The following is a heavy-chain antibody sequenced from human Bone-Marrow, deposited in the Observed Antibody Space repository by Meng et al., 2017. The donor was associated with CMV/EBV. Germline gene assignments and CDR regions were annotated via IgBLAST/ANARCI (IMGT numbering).Heavy chain of an antibody. J-gene: IGHJ5*02. CDR3: ARDANDFYDSSGDTP. CDR2: IIPILGIA. CDR1: GGTFGGYA. D-gene: IGHD3-22*01. V-gene: IGHV1-69*04. Sequence: SGGTFGGYAISWVRQAPGQGLEWMGRIIPILGIANYAQGFQGRVTITADKSTSTAYMELSSLRSEDTAVYYCARDANDFYDSSGDTPWGQGTLVTVSS.